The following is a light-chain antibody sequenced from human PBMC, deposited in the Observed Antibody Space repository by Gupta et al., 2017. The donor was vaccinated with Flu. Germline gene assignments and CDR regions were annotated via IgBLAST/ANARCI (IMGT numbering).Light chain of an antibody. CDR1: QDIINS. CDR2: STS. Sequence: DIQTTQSPSSLSASVGDRVSITCRASQDIINSLAWYQQKPGIAPQLLIYSTSNMHDGVPSRFIGTGYGTDFTLTISSLQPEDCATYYCQQANRFPLAFGGGTKVALK. V-gene: IGKV1-12*01. J-gene: IGKJ4*01. CDR3: QQANRFPLA.